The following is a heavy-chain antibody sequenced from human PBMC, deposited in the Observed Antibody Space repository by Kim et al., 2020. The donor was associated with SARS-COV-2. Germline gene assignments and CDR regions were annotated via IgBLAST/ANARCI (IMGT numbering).Heavy chain of an antibody. CDR2: IKQDGSGK. J-gene: IGHJ6*02. CDR3: ARVKDGYLYYYGMDV. D-gene: IGHD2-2*03. CDR1: GFTFSSYW. Sequence: GGSLRLSCAASGFTFSSYWMSWVRQAPGKGLEWVANIKQDGSGKYYVDSVKGRFTISRDNAKNSLYLQMNSLRAEDTAVYYCARVKDGYLYYYGMDVWGQGTTVTVSS. V-gene: IGHV3-7*03.